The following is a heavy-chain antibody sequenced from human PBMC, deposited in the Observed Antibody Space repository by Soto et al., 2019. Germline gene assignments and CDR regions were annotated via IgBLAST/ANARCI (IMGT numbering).Heavy chain of an antibody. CDR3: AREGVDGGLRSSYYYYMDV. CDR2: ISAYNGNT. D-gene: IGHD3-10*01. CDR1: GYTFTSYG. V-gene: IGHV1-18*01. J-gene: IGHJ6*03. Sequence: ASVKVSCKASGYTFTSYGISWVRQAPGQGLEWMGWISAYNGNTNYAQKLQGRVTMTTDTSTSTAYMELRSLRSDDTAVYYCAREGVDGGLRSSYYYYMDVWGKGTTVTVSS.